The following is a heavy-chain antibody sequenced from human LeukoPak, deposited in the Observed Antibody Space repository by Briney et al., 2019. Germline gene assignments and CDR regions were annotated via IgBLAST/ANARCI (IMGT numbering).Heavy chain of an antibody. CDR3: AKDPIAAAGMYYFDY. CDR1: GFTFDDYA. D-gene: IGHD6-13*01. J-gene: IGHJ4*02. Sequence: GGSLRLSCAASGFTFDDYAMHWVRQAPGKGLEWVSLISGDGGSTYYADSVKGRFTISRDNSKNSLYLQMNSLRTEDIALYYCAKDPIAAAGMYYFDYWGQGTLVTVSS. CDR2: ISGDGGST. V-gene: IGHV3-43*02.